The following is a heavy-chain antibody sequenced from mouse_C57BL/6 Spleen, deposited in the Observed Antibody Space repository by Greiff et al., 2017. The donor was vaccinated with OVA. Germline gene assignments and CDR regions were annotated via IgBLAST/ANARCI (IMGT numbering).Heavy chain of an antibody. D-gene: IGHD1-2*01. CDR1: GFTFSSYA. CDR3: ARGLRPSTDWFAY. CDR2: ISDGGSYT. Sequence: EVKLVESGGGLVKPGGSLKLSCAASGFTFSSYAMSWVRQTPEKRLEWVATISDGGSYTYYPDNVKGRFTISRDNAKNNLYLQMSHLKSEDTAMYYCARGLRPSTDWFAYWGQGTLVTVSA. V-gene: IGHV5-4*03. J-gene: IGHJ3*01.